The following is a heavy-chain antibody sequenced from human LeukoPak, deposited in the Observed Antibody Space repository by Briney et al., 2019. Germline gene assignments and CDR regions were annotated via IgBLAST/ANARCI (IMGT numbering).Heavy chain of an antibody. CDR2: FDPEDGET. CDR3: ATQALRKYCSSTSCSG. Sequence: ASVKVSCKVSGYSLTELSMHWVRQAPGKGLEWMGGFDPEDGETIYAQKFQGRVTMTEDTSTDTAYMELSSLRSEDTAVYYCATQALRKYCSSTSCSGWGQGTLVTVSS. V-gene: IGHV1-24*01. CDR1: GYSLTELS. J-gene: IGHJ4*02. D-gene: IGHD2-2*01.